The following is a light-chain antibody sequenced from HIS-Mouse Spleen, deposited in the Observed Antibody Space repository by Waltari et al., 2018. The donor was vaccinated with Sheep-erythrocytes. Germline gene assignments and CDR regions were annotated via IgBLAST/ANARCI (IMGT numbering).Light chain of an antibody. V-gene: IGLV2-8*01. Sequence: QSALTPPPSASGSPAQSVTLSCTGTSRAVGGFNLVPWYQQHPGKAPKLMIYEVSKRPSGVPDRFSGSKSGNTASLTVSGLQAEDEADYYCSSYAGSNNWVFGGGTKLTVL. CDR2: EVS. CDR3: SSYAGSNNWV. CDR1: SRAVGGFNL. J-gene: IGLJ3*02.